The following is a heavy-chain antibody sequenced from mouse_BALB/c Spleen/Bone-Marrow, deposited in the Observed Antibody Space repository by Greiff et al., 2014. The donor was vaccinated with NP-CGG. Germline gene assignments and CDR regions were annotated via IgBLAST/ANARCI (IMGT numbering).Heavy chain of an antibody. CDR3: GSGSDYFAY. CDR2: INSYNGDI. V-gene: IGHV1-37*01. J-gene: IGHJ3*01. CDR1: GYFFTAYY. Sequence: EVHLVESGPEEVKPGASVKISCKASGYFFTAYYMNWVKESHGKSLEWIGRINSYNGDILYNQRFKDKATLTVDKSSSTAHMELLSLTSEDSAVYYCGSGSDYFAYWGQGTLVTVSP. D-gene: IGHD2-4*01.